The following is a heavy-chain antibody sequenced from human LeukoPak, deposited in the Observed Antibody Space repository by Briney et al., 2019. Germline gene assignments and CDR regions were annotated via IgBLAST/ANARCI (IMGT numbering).Heavy chain of an antibody. D-gene: IGHD6-19*01. V-gene: IGHV4-39*07. CDR1: GGSISSSSHY. Sequence: SETLSLTCTVSGGSISSSSHYWSWIRQPPGKGLEWIASINYSGSTYYNPSLKSRVTISVDTSKNQFSLKLSSVTAADTAVYYCASSGGWYSDYWGQGTLVTVSS. J-gene: IGHJ4*02. CDR3: ASSGGWYSDY. CDR2: INYSGST.